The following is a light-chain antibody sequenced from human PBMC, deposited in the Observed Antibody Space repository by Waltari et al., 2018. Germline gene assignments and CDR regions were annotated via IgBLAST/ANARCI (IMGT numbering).Light chain of an antibody. J-gene: IGLJ3*02. CDR2: EDD. Sequence: KFMLTPPHSVSESPGTTVAISCTGSSDNVASNYVQWYQQRPAPAPTTINYEDDQRPSGVPDRFSGSNDSYSNSASLTISGLKPEDEADYYCQSYDSKNWVFGGGTKLAVL. V-gene: IGLV6-57*02. CDR3: QSYDSKNWV. CDR1: SDNVASNY.